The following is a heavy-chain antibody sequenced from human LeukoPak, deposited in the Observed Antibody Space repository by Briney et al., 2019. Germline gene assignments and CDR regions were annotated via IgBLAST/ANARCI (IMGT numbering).Heavy chain of an antibody. CDR1: GFNFSSFV. J-gene: IGHJ4*02. D-gene: IGHD2-15*01. CDR3: AKDGRFGDFDR. V-gene: IGHV3-23*01. Sequence: PGGSLRLSCVTSGFNFSSFVMNWVRQAPGKGLEWISSISGSGGIPYYTDSVKGRFTVSRDNSKNTFFPHMNSLRGEDTALYYCAKDGRFGDFDRWGQGTLVVVSS. CDR2: ISGSGGIP.